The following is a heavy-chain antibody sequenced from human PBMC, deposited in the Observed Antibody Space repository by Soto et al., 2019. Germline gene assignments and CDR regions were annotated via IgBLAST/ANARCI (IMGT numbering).Heavy chain of an antibody. Sequence: QVQLVESGGGVVQPGRSLRLSCAASGFTFSSYGMHWVRQAPGKGLEWVAVIWYDGSNKYYADSVKGRFTISRDNSKNTLYLQMNSLRAEDTAVYYCARDRVAGYFDWYPPHNLDYWGQGTLVTVSS. V-gene: IGHV3-33*01. CDR2: IWYDGSNK. CDR3: ARDRVAGYFDWYPPHNLDY. D-gene: IGHD3-9*01. J-gene: IGHJ4*02. CDR1: GFTFSSYG.